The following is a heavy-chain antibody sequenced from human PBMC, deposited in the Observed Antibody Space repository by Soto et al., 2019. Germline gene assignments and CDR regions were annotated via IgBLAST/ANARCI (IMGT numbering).Heavy chain of an antibody. D-gene: IGHD3-22*01. Sequence: EVQLLESGGDLIQPGGSLRLSCAASGFTFNIYAMTWVRQAPGKGLEWVSAISRYGDFTYYADSVEGRFTISRDNSKSTLYLQTTSLRAEDTAVYYCAKDRYLDHDSLGYLFDNSGHGTQVTGSS. CDR2: ISRYGDFT. CDR1: GFTFNIYA. J-gene: IGHJ4*01. CDR3: AKDRYLDHDSLGYLFDN. V-gene: IGHV3-23*01.